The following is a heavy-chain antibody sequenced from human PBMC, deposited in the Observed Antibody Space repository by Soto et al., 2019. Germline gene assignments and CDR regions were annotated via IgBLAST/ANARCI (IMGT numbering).Heavy chain of an antibody. CDR2: MWPSGGT. J-gene: IGHJ5*02. CDR1: GVSISSSNW. D-gene: IGHD2-8*01. CDR3: ARCLHCSNGGPFDP. V-gene: IGHV4-4*02. Sequence: QVHLQESGPGLVTPSGTLSLTCAVSGVSISSSNWWTWVRQAPGKGLEWIGEMWPSGGTTYNPSLQNRVTISVDNSKNHLSLTLTSVTAADTAIYYCARCLHCSNGGPFDPWGQGALVTVSS.